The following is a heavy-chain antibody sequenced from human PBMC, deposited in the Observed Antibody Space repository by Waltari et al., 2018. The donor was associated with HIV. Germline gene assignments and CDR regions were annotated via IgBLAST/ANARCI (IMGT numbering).Heavy chain of an antibody. CDR3: TLTHYGSGERS. D-gene: IGHD3-10*01. V-gene: IGHV3-49*03. Sequence: ELQLVESGGGLVQPGRSLRLSCTASGFTFGDHTLSWFRQAPGKGLECIGFIRSKAYGGTTEYAASVKGRFTISRDDSKSIAYLQMNSLKTEDTAVYYCTLTHYGSGERSWGQGTLVTVSS. CDR1: GFTFGDHT. CDR2: IRSKAYGGTT. J-gene: IGHJ5*02.